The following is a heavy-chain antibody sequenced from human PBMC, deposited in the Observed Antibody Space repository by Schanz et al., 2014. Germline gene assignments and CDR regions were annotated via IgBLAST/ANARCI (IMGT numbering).Heavy chain of an antibody. Sequence: QVQLVQSEAEVKKPGSSVKVSCKASGGTFSSYTISWVRQAPGQGLEWMGRIIPILGIANYAQNFQGRVTITADKSSDTAYMELSSLRSEDTAVYFCARDLTVDTGYVVHYYYYGMDVWGQGTTVTVSS. J-gene: IGHJ6*02. V-gene: IGHV1-69*08. CDR2: IIPILGIA. D-gene: IGHD5-12*01. CDR1: GGTFSSYT. CDR3: ARDLTVDTGYVVHYYYYGMDV.